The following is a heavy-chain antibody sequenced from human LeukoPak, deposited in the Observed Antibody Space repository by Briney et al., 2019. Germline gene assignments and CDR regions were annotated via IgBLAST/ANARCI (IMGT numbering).Heavy chain of an antibody. CDR3: ARDGDPATANDAFDI. V-gene: IGHV3-74*01. J-gene: IGHJ3*02. CDR2: INSDGSST. CDR1: GFTFSNFW. Sequence: GGSLRLSCAASGFTFSNFWMHWVRQAPGKGLVWVSRINSDGSSTSYADSVKGRFTISRDNAKNTLYLQMNSLRAEDTAVYYCARDGDPATANDAFDIWGQGTMVTVSS. D-gene: IGHD4-17*01.